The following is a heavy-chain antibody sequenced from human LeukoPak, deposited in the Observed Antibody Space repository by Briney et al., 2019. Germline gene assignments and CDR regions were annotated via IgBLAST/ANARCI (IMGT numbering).Heavy chain of an antibody. CDR1: GYTFTRYD. Sequence: ASVKVSCKASGYTFTRYDINWVRQATGQGLEGMGWMNPNSGNTGYAQKFQGRVTMTRNTSISTAYMELSSLRSEDTAVYYCARGRYYGSAVGYYYGMDVWGQGTTVTVSS. CDR2: MNPNSGNT. V-gene: IGHV1-8*01. CDR3: ARGRYYGSAVGYYYGMDV. D-gene: IGHD3-10*01. J-gene: IGHJ6*02.